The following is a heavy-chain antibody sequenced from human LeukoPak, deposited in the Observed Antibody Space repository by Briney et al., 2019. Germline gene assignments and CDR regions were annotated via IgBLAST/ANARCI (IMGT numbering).Heavy chain of an antibody. D-gene: IGHD4-17*01. CDR3: ARAGYGDSDFDY. CDR2: IFYSGST. J-gene: IGHJ4*02. Sequence: SETLSLTCTVSGGSISTSNYYWGWIRQPPGKGLEWIGNIFYSGSTYYSPSLRSRVTISVDTSKNQFSLKLNSVTAADTAVYYCARAGYGDSDFDYWGQGTLVTVSS. V-gene: IGHV4-39*07. CDR1: GGSISTSNYY.